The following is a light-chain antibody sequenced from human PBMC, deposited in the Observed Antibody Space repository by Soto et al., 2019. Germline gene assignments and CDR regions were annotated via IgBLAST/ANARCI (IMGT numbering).Light chain of an antibody. CDR1: QNLANH. Sequence: VLTQSPATLSLSPGERATLSCRASQNLANHLAWYQHKPGQSPRLLIYDASNRATGIPARFSGSGSGTDFTLTISSLEPEDFAVYYCQQCSNWPPLTFRPGTRVDLK. J-gene: IGKJ3*01. CDR3: QQCSNWPPLT. V-gene: IGKV3-11*01. CDR2: DAS.